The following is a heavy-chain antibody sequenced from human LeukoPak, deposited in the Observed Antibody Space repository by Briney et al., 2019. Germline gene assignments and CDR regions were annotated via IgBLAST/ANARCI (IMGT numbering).Heavy chain of an antibody. D-gene: IGHD1-26*01. Sequence: GEAQKISGTCSGYNFTTYWSARVRQIPGRGQGWMGIISADDSEIRYRPSFRGQVTISADKSTSPAYLQWSRLKASDTAIYYCARHEGSGSSYSYWGQGTLVTVSS. CDR3: ARHEGSGSSYSY. CDR1: GYNFTTYW. CDR2: ISADDSEI. J-gene: IGHJ4*02. V-gene: IGHV5-51*01.